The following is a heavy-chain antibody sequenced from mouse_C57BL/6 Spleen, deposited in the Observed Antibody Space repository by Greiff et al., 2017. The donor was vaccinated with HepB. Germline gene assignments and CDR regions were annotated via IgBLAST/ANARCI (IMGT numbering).Heavy chain of an antibody. Sequence: VQLVESGPGLVAPSQSLSITCTVSGFSFTSYGISWVRQPPGKGLEWLGVIWCDGSTNYHSAPISRLSISKDNSKSQVFLKLNSLQTDDTATYYCARKGEGYEFAYWGQGTLVTVSA. V-gene: IGHV2-3*01. D-gene: IGHD2-2*01. CDR1: GFSFTSYG. CDR3: ARKGEGYEFAY. CDR2: IWCDGST. J-gene: IGHJ3*01.